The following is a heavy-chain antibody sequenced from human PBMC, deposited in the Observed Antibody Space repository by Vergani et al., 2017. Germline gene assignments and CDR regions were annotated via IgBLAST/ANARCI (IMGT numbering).Heavy chain of an antibody. V-gene: IGHV4-59*01. CDR2: IYYSGST. Sequence: QVQLQESGPGLVKPSETLSLTCTVSGGSISSYYWSWIRQPPGKGLEWIGYIYYSGSTNYNPSLQSRVTISVDTSKNQCSLKLSSVTAADTAVYYCARGPLWFGEFSFDYWGQGTLVTVSS. D-gene: IGHD3-10*01. CDR3: ARGPLWFGEFSFDY. CDR1: GGSISSYY. J-gene: IGHJ4*02.